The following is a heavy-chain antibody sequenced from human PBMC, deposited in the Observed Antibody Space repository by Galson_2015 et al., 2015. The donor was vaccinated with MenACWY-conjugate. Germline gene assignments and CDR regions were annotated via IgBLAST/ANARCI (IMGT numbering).Heavy chain of an antibody. CDR1: GYTFTDYY. CDR2: INPNSGAT. CDR3: AREERIASMVSLDY. J-gene: IGHJ4*02. D-gene: IGHD5-18*01. Sequence: SCKASGYTFTDYYIHWVRQAPGQGLQWMGWINPNSGATNYAQNFQGWVTMTRDTSITTAYMDLSRLTSDDTAVYYCAREERIASMVSLDYWGQGTLVTVSS. V-gene: IGHV1-2*04.